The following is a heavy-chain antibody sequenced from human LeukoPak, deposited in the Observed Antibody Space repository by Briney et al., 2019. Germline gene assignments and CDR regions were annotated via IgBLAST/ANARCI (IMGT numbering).Heavy chain of an antibody. CDR1: GFTFSSYW. V-gene: IGHV3-74*01. D-gene: IGHD6-19*01. J-gene: IGHJ4*02. Sequence: GGSLRLSCAASGFTFSSYWMHWVRQAPGKGLVWVSRINSDGSSTSYADSVKGRFTISRDNAKNTLYLQMNSLGAEDTAVYYCARDSGSSGWDYYFGYRGQGTLVTVSS. CDR2: INSDGSST. CDR3: ARDSGSSGWDYYFGY.